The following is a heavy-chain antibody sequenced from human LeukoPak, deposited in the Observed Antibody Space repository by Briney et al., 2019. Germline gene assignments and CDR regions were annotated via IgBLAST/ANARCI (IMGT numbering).Heavy chain of an antibody. V-gene: IGHV3-21*01. CDR2: ISSSSSYI. CDR3: ARVGGFHAIYYYFDY. D-gene: IGHD1-26*01. Sequence: PGGSLRLSCAASGFTFSSYSMNWVRQAPWKGLEWVSSISSSSSYIYYADSVKGRFTISRDNAKNSLYLQMNSLRAEDTAVYYCARVGGFHAIYYYFDYWGQGTLVTVSS. J-gene: IGHJ4*02. CDR1: GFTFSSYS.